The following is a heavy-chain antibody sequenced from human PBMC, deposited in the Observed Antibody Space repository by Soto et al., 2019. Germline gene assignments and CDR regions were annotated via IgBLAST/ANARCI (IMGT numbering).Heavy chain of an antibody. CDR1: GFTFSSYA. V-gene: IGHV3-23*01. CDR3: AKDVILNYYDSSGYYYAKPPDYYYYGMDV. CDR2: ISGSGGST. D-gene: IGHD3-22*01. J-gene: IGHJ6*02. Sequence: GGSLRLSCAASGFTFSSYAMSWVRQAPGKGLEWVSAISGSGGSTYYADSVKGRFTISRDNSKNTLYLQMNSLRAEDTAVYYCAKDVILNYYDSSGYYYAKPPDYYYYGMDVWGQGTTVTVSS.